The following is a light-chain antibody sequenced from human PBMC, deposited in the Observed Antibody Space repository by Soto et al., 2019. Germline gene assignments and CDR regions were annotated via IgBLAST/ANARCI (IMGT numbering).Light chain of an antibody. CDR1: QDINTY. CDR3: QQRKSYPIT. V-gene: IGKV1-9*01. J-gene: IGKJ5*01. Sequence: DIQLTQSPSFLSASVGDRVTITCRASQDINTYLAWHQQKPGKAPKLLIFAASTLQTGVPSRFSGSGSGTEFTVTITSLQPEDFATYYCQQRKSYPITFGQGTRLEIK. CDR2: AAS.